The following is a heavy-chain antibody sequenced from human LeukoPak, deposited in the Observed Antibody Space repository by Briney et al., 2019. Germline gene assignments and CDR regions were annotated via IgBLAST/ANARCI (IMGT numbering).Heavy chain of an antibody. CDR3: ATKAPTPDCNYYMAV. CDR1: GYPFTSYD. Sequence: GASVKVSCKTSGYPFTSYDIHWVRQAAGHGLEWMSWMTPNSEKRAYAQKFQGRVTMTTNTSIDTAYMELSSLRSEDTAVYYCATKAPTPDCNYYMAVWGKGTTVTVSS. V-gene: IGHV1-8*01. D-gene: IGHD2-21*02. J-gene: IGHJ6*03. CDR2: MTPNSEKR.